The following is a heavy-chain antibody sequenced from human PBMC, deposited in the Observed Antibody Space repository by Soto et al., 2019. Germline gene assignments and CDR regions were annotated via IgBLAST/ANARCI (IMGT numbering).Heavy chain of an antibody. V-gene: IGHV3-33*01. CDR1: GFTFSSYG. Sequence: PGGSLRLSCAASGFTFSSYGMHWVRQAPGKGLEWVAVIWYDGSNKYYADSVKGRFTISRDNSKNTLYLQMNSLRAEDTAVYYCARDYGPYDIVLMVPWGLEYYFDYWGQGTLVTVSS. J-gene: IGHJ4*02. CDR3: ARDYGPYDIVLMVPWGLEYYFDY. D-gene: IGHD2-8*01. CDR2: IWYDGSNK.